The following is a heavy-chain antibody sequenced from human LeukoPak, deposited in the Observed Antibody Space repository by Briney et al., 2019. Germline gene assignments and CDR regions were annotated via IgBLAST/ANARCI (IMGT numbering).Heavy chain of an antibody. D-gene: IGHD1-26*01. V-gene: IGHV1-46*01. CDR3: ASHGSAVGATDFDL. Sequence: ASVTVSFKASGYTFTSYYMHWVRQAPGQGLEWMGIINPSGGSTSYAQKFQGRVTMTRDTSTSTVYMELSSLRSEDTAVYYCASHGSAVGATDFDLWGRGTLVTVSS. CDR2: INPSGGST. J-gene: IGHJ2*01. CDR1: GYTFTSYY.